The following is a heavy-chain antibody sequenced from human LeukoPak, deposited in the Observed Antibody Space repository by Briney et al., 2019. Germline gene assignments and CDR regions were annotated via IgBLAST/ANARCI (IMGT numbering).Heavy chain of an antibody. D-gene: IGHD2/OR15-2a*01. CDR2: VYSSGST. CDR1: GGSISSGSYY. Sequence: SETLSLTCTVSGGSISSGSYYWSWIRQPAGKGLEWIGRVYSSGSTNYNPSLKSRVTISIDRSKNHFSLKVSSVTAADTAVYYCARVAHMDLSPYNWFDPWGQGTLVTVSS. V-gene: IGHV4-61*10. J-gene: IGHJ5*02. CDR3: ARVAHMDLSPYNWFDP.